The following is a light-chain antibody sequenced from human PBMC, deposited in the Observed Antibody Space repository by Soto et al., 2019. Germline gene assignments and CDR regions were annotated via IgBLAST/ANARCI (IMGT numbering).Light chain of an antibody. J-gene: IGKJ4*01. CDR3: QQYDNWPLT. CDR1: QSVSGN. V-gene: IGKV3-15*01. Sequence: EIVMTQSPATLSVSAGERATLSCRASQSVSGNLAWYQQKPGQAPRLLIYGASTRATGVPATFSGSGSGTEFTLTISSLQSEDFAVYYCQQYDNWPLTFGGGTKVEIK. CDR2: GAS.